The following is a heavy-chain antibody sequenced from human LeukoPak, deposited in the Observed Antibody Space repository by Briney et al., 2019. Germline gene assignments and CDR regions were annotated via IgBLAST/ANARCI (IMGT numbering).Heavy chain of an antibody. CDR3: ARSSGHSYGDFDY. CDR2: THHSGAT. V-gene: IGHV4-59*01. Sequence: SETLSLTCSVSGVSITSNYWSWIRQPPGKGLEWLGYTHHSGATSYNPSLKSRSTMSLDTSNNQFSLKLSSETAADTAVYYCARSSGHSYGDFDYWGQGNLVTVSS. D-gene: IGHD5-18*01. J-gene: IGHJ4*02. CDR1: GVSITSNY.